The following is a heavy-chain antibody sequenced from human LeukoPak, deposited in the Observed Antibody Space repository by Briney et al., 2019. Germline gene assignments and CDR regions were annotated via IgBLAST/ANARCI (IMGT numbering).Heavy chain of an antibody. J-gene: IGHJ4*02. CDR1: GGSISSSSYY. CDR2: IYYSGST. V-gene: IGHV4-39*01. CDR3: VSGYYSNFDY. D-gene: IGHD3-22*01. Sequence: KPSETLSLTCTVSGGSISSSSYYWGWIRQPPGKGLEWIGSIYYSGSTYYNSSLKSRVTRSVDTSKNQFSLKLSSVTAADTAVYYCVSGYYSNFDYWGQGTLVTVSS.